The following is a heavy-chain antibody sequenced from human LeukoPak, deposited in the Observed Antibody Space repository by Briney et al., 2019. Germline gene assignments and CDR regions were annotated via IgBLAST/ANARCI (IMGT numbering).Heavy chain of an antibody. CDR1: GFTFRNYA. V-gene: IGHV3-30-3*01. J-gene: IGHJ4*02. CDR3: ARNDNGEYYFDF. Sequence: PGGSLRLSCAASGFTFRNYAMHGVRQAPGKGLEGVAVVSKDGSIKHFADSVKGRFTISRDNSKNTMYLQISSLRPEDTAVYYCARNDNGEYYFDFWGQGTLVTVSS. CDR2: VSKDGSIK. D-gene: IGHD4-17*01.